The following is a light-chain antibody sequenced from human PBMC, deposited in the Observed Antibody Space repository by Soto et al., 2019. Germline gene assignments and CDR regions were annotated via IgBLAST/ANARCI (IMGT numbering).Light chain of an antibody. V-gene: IGLV1-40*01. CDR1: SSNIGAGYD. CDR2: DNN. CDR3: QSYDSSLSGYV. J-gene: IGLJ1*01. Sequence: QSVLTQPPSVSGAPGQRVTISCTGSSSNIGAGYDVHWYQQLPGTAPKLLIYDNNNRPSGVPDRFSGSKSGTSAYLAITGLQAEDAADYYCQSYDSSLSGYVFGTGTKLTVL.